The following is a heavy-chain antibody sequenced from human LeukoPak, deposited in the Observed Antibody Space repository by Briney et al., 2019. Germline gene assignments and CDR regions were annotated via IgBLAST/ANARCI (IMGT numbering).Heavy chain of an antibody. CDR2: ISGSGSGDHT. CDR1: GFTFSSSA. Sequence: GGSLRLSCAASGFTFSSSAMSWVRQAPGKGLEWVSSISGSGSGDHTYYAESVKGRFTISRDNSKNTLYLRMKSLRAEDTAIYYCAKESTVTPGNVNWFDPWGQGTLVTVSS. D-gene: IGHD4-17*01. CDR3: AKESTVTPGNVNWFDP. J-gene: IGHJ5*02. V-gene: IGHV3-23*01.